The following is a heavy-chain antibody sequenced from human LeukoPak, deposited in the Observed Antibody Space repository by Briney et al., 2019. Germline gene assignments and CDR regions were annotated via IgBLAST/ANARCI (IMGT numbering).Heavy chain of an antibody. V-gene: IGHV4-38-2*01. Sequence: SETLXXXXXVXGYSISSGYXWGWIRQPPGKGLEWIGSIYDSGTTYYKPSLKRRVTISIDRTKNKFSLKLNSVTAADTAVYYCAKPHISSSHFYDSWGQGALVTVSS. J-gene: IGHJ4*02. CDR3: AKPHISSSHFYDS. CDR2: IYDSGTT. D-gene: IGHD6-6*01. CDR1: GYSISSGYX.